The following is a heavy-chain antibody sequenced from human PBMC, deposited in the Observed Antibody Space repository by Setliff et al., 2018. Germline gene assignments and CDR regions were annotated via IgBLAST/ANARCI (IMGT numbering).Heavy chain of an antibody. J-gene: IGHJ6*03. Sequence: SVKVSCKASGDTFSSYGISWVRQAPGQGLEWMGGTIPMFGTTEYAQKFQGRLTIITDESTNAAFMQLSSLRSDDTAVYYCVREGVDSRSSTDYRYYMDVWGKGTTVTVSS. CDR1: GDTFSSYG. CDR3: VREGVDSRSSTDYRYYMDV. CDR2: TIPMFGTT. D-gene: IGHD3-22*01. V-gene: IGHV1-69*05.